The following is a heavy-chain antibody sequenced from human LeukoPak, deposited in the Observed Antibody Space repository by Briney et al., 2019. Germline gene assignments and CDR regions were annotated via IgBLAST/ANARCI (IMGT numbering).Heavy chain of an antibody. Sequence: HSGGSLRLSCAASGFTFSSYAMSWVRQAPGKGLEWVSAISGSGGSTYYADSVEGRFTISRDNSKTTLYLQMNSLRAEDTAVYYCAKRPHEIWFGPMWGQGTLVTVSS. V-gene: IGHV3-23*01. CDR1: GFTFSSYA. J-gene: IGHJ4*02. D-gene: IGHD3-10*01. CDR3: AKRPHEIWFGPM. CDR2: ISGSGGST.